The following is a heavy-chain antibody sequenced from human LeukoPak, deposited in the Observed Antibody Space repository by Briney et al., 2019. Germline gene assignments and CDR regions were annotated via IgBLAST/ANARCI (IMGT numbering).Heavy chain of an antibody. CDR3: ARDKSPNWRFDD. CDR1: GYTFTSYG. D-gene: IGHD1-1*01. J-gene: IGHJ4*02. V-gene: IGHV1-18*01. Sequence: ASVKVSCKASGYTFTSYGISWVRQAPGQGLEWMGWISAYNGNTNYAQRFQGRVTMTRDTSTSTVYMELSSLKSEDTAVYYCARDKSPNWRFDDWGQGTLVTVSS. CDR2: ISAYNGNT.